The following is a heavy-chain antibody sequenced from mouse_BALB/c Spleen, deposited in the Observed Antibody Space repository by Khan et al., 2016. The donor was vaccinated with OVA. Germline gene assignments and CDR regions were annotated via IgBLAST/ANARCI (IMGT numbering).Heavy chain of an antibody. CDR2: IYPGSGNT. CDR3: ARPSYYYDSNSYWFFAV. J-gene: IGHJ1*01. Sequence: QVQLKESGPEVVKPGVSVKMSCKASGYTFTDYVINWVKQRNGQGLEWIGEIYPGSGNTNYNEKFKGKATLTADKSSNTAYMQLSSLTSEDSAVYFCARPSYYYDSNSYWFFAVWGAGTTVTVSS. D-gene: IGHD1-1*01. CDR1: GYTFTDYV. V-gene: IGHV1-77*01.